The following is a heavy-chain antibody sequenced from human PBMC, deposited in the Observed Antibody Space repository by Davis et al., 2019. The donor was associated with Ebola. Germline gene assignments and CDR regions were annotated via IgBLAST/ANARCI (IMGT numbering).Heavy chain of an antibody. Sequence: PSETLSLTCTVSGGSISRGGSYWTWIRQHPGKGLEWIGRIYPSGSTNYNPALKSRVTISGDTSKNQFSLKVSSVTDADTAVYYCARDLGLRGWFDPWGQGTMVIVSS. V-gene: IGHV4-61*08. D-gene: IGHD4-17*01. CDR2: IYPSGST. CDR1: GGSISRGGSY. J-gene: IGHJ5*02. CDR3: ARDLGLRGWFDP.